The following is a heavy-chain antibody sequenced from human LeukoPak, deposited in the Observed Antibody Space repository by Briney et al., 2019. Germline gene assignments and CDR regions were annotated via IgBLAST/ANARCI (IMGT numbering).Heavy chain of an antibody. Sequence: GGSLRLSCAASGFTFSSYAMSWVRQAPGKGLEWVSAISGSGGSTYYADSVKGRFTISRDNSKNTLYLQVNSLRAEDTAVYYCAKDWGVGGGYRLWGPYYYYYGMDVWGQGTTVTVSS. J-gene: IGHJ6*02. CDR1: GFTFSSYA. CDR2: ISGSGGST. D-gene: IGHD5-18*01. CDR3: AKDWGVGGGYRLWGPYYYYYGMDV. V-gene: IGHV3-23*01.